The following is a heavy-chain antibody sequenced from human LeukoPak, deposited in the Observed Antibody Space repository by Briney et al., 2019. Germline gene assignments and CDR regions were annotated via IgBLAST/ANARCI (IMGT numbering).Heavy chain of an antibody. J-gene: IGHJ4*02. CDR2: ISAYNGNT. Sequence: ASVKVSCKASGYTFTSYGISWVRQAPGPGLEWMGWISAYNGNTNYAQKLQGRVTMTTDTSTSTAYMELRSLRSDDTAVYYCARDRYDILTGYRGGGDYWGQGTLVTVSS. CDR3: ARDRYDILTGYRGGGDY. D-gene: IGHD3-9*01. V-gene: IGHV1-18*01. CDR1: GYTFTSYG.